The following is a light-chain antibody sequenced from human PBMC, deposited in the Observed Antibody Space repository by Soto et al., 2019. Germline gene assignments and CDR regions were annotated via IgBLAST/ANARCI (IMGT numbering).Light chain of an antibody. CDR2: GAS. J-gene: IGKJ3*01. CDR1: QSVSRNY. Sequence: EIVLTQSPGTLSLSPGERATLSCRASQSVSRNYLTWYQQKPGQAPRLLIYGASSRATGIPDRLSGSGSGTDFTLTISRLEPEDFAVYYCQQYGSSPFTFGPGTKVDIK. CDR3: QQYGSSPFT. V-gene: IGKV3-20*01.